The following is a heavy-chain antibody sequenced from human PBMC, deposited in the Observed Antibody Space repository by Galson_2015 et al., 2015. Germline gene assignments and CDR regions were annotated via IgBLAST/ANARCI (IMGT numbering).Heavy chain of an antibody. Sequence: QSGAEVKKPGESLKISCKGSGYDFTNYWIGWVRQMPGKGLEWMGISYPGDSDTKYSPSFQGQVTISADKSTSTAYLQWSSLKASDTAMYYCARRMSGYYRYYFDYWGQGTLVTVSP. CDR1: GYDFTNYW. V-gene: IGHV5-51*01. CDR3: ARRMSGYYRYYFDY. D-gene: IGHD3-3*01. CDR2: SYPGDSDT. J-gene: IGHJ4*02.